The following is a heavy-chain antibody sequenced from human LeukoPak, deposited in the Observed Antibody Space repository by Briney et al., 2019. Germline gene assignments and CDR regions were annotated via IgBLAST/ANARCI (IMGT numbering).Heavy chain of an antibody. CDR3: ARDTSSYGLDY. Sequence: GGSLRLSCAASGFTFSGYGMDWVRQAPGKGLEWVAVIGYDGSNKYYADSVKGRFTISRDSSKNTVYLQVSSLRAEDTAVYYCARDTSSYGLDYWGQGTLVTVSS. V-gene: IGHV3-33*01. J-gene: IGHJ4*02. CDR2: IGYDGSNK. CDR1: GFTFSGYG. D-gene: IGHD5-18*01.